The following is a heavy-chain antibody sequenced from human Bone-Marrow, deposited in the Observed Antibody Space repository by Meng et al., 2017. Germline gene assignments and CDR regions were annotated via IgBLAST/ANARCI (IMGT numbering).Heavy chain of an antibody. CDR1: GGSISSYY. CDR2: IYHSGST. J-gene: IGHJ4*02. D-gene: IGHD2-21*01. V-gene: IGHV4-59*12. Sequence: SETLSLTCTVSGGSISSYYWSWIRQPPGKGLEWIGSIYHSGSTYYNPSLKSRVTISVDTSKNQFSLKLSSVTAADTAVYYCARDGGISVFWGQGTLVTVSS. CDR3: ARDGGISVF.